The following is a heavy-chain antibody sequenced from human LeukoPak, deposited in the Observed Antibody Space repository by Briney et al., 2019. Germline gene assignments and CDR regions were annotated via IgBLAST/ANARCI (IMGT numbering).Heavy chain of an antibody. CDR2: ISSSSSYI. V-gene: IGHV3-21*01. CDR1: GFTFSSYS. J-gene: IGHJ4*02. CDR3: ASPLLTVQGATVTDY. D-gene: IGHD4-11*01. Sequence: GGSLRLSCAASGFTFSSYSMNWVRQAPGKGLEWVSSISSSSSYIYYADSVKGRFTISRDNAKNSLYLQMNSLRAEDTAVYYCASPLLTVQGATVTDYWGQGTLVTVSS.